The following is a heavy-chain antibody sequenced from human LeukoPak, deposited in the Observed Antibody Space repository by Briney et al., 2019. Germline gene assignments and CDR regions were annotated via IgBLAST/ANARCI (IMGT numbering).Heavy chain of an antibody. CDR3: ARVSSSLYDAFDI. CDR2: ISSSSSYI. CDR1: GFTFSSYS. Sequence: GGSLRLSCAASGFTFSSYSMNWVRQAPGKGLEWVSSISSSSSYIYYADSVKGRFTISRDNAKNSLYLQMNSLRAEDTAVYYCARVSSSLYDAFDIWGQGTMVTVSP. V-gene: IGHV3-21*01. J-gene: IGHJ3*02. D-gene: IGHD6-6*01.